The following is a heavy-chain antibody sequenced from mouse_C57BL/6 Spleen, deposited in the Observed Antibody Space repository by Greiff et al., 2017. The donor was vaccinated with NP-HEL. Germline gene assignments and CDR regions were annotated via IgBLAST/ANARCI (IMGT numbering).Heavy chain of an antibody. CDR3: ERRLHPDYDY. J-gene: IGHJ2*01. D-gene: IGHD2-2*01. Sequence: VQLQQPGAELVRPGTSVKLSCKASGYTFTSYWMHWVKQRPGQGLEWIGVIDPSDSYTHYNQKFKGKATLTVDTSSSTAYMQLSSLTSEDSAVYYCERRLHPDYDYWGQGTTLTVSS. V-gene: IGHV1-59*01. CDR2: IDPSDSYT. CDR1: GYTFTSYW.